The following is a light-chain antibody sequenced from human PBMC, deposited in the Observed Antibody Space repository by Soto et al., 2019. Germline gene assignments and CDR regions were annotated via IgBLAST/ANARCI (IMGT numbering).Light chain of an antibody. Sequence: DIQMTQSPSSLSASVGDRVTITCQASQDIANYLNWYQQKPGKATKLLIYGASYLQTGVPSRFSGNGSGTDFTFAISNLQPEDIVTYYCQQYDDLPRTFGGGTKVEIQ. V-gene: IGKV1-33*01. CDR3: QQYDDLPRT. J-gene: IGKJ4*01. CDR2: GAS. CDR1: QDIANY.